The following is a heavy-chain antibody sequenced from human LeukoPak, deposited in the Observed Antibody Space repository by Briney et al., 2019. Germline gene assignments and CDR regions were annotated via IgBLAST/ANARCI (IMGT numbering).Heavy chain of an antibody. CDR2: INHSGST. D-gene: IGHD2-2*02. J-gene: IGHJ3*02. CDR1: GGSFSGYY. CDR3: ARAHRKLGYYSSTSCYTLGSYAFDI. V-gene: IGHV4-34*01. Sequence: PSETLSLTCAVYGGSFSGYYWSWIRQPPGKGLEWIGEINHSGSTNYNPSLKSRVTISVDTSKNQFSLKLSSVTAADTAVYYCARAHRKLGYYSSTSCYTLGSYAFDIWGQGTMVTVSP.